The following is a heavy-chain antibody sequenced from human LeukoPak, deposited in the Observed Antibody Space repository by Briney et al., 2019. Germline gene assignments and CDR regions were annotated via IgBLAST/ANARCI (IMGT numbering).Heavy chain of an antibody. CDR2: IRYDGSNK. J-gene: IGHJ3*01. V-gene: IGHV3-30*02. D-gene: IGHD2-2*01. CDR3: AARPPSIVVVPAANP. Sequence: GGSLRLSCAASGFTFSDYYMSWVRQAPGKGLEGVAFIRYDGSNKYYADSVKGRFTISRDNSKNTLYLQMNSLRAEDTAVYYCAARPPSIVVVPAANPWGQGTMVTVSS. CDR1: GFTFSDYY.